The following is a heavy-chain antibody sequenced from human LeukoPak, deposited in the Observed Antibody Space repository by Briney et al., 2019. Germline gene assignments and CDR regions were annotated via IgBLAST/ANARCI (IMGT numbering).Heavy chain of an antibody. V-gene: IGHV3-48*01. D-gene: IGHD4-17*01. CDR1: GFTFSSYS. CDR3: AREITVTTGWFDP. J-gene: IGHJ5*02. CDR2: ITSGSGTV. Sequence: GGSLRLSCAASGFTFSSYSMNWVRQAPGKGLEWLSCITSGSGTVYYADSVKGRFAISRDNANNSLHLQMNSLRAEDTAVYYCAREITVTTGWFDPWGQGTLVTVSS.